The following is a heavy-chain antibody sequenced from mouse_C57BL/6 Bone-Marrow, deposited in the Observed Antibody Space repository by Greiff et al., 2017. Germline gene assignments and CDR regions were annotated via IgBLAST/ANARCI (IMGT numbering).Heavy chain of an antibody. CDR2: ISDGGSYT. J-gene: IGHJ2*01. CDR1: GFTFSSYA. CDR3: ARDYYGSTFYWFDY. D-gene: IGHD1-1*01. V-gene: IGHV5-4*01. Sequence: EVNVVESGGGLVKPGGSLKLSCAASGFTFSSYAMSWVRQTPEQRLEWVATISDGGSYTYYPDNVQGRFTIPRDNANNNPYLQKSHLKSYDTAMYYCARDYYGSTFYWFDYWGQGTTLTVSS.